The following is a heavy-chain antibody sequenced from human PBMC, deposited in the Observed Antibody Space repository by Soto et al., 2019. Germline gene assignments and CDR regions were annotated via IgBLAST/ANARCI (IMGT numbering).Heavy chain of an antibody. D-gene: IGHD2-2*01. CDR1: GYSFTSYW. J-gene: IGHJ6*02. CDR3: ARRHSTPPYYGMDV. V-gene: IGHV5-51*01. CDR2: IYPGDSDT. Sequence: PVESLKISWKGSGYSFTSYWICCLLQMPGKGLEWMGIIYPGDSDTRYSPSFQVQVTISADKSISTAYLQWSSLKASDTAMYYCARRHSTPPYYGMDVWGQGTTVTVSS.